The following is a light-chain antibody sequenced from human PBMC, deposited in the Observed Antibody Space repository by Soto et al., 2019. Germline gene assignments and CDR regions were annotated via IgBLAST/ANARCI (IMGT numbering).Light chain of an antibody. CDR3: QQYNNWPPIT. Sequence: EIVLTQSPGTLSLSPGERATLSCRASQSVSSNLAWYQQKPGQAPSLLIYGAFTRATGIPARFSGSGSGTEFTLTISSLQSEDFAVYYCQQYNNWPPITFGQGTRLEIK. J-gene: IGKJ5*01. CDR2: GAF. CDR1: QSVSSN. V-gene: IGKV3-15*01.